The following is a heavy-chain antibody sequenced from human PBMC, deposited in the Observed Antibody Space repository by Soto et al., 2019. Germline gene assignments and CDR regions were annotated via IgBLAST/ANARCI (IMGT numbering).Heavy chain of an antibody. Sequence: LRLSCTASGFTFGDYAMSWFRQAPGKGLEWVGFIRSKAYGGTTEYAASVKGRFTISRDDSKSIAYLQMNSLKTEDTAVYYCATHSSSHPKYYYYGMDVWGQGTTVTVSS. D-gene: IGHD6-13*01. CDR3: ATHSSSHPKYYYYGMDV. CDR1: GFTFGDYA. V-gene: IGHV3-49*03. J-gene: IGHJ6*02. CDR2: IRSKAYGGTT.